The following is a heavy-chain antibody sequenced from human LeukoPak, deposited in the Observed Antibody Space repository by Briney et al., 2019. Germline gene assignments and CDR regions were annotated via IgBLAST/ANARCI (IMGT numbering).Heavy chain of an antibody. J-gene: IGHJ4*01. CDR1: GYTFTGYY. V-gene: IGHV1-2*02. CDR2: INPNSGGT. Sequence: GSVKVSCKASGYTFTGYYMHWVRQAPGQGLEWMGWINPNSGGTNYAQKFQGRVTTTRDTSISTAYMELSRLRSDDTAVYYCARDPSSGYDSFDCWGQGTLVTVSS. CDR3: ARDPSSGYDSFDC. D-gene: IGHD5-12*01.